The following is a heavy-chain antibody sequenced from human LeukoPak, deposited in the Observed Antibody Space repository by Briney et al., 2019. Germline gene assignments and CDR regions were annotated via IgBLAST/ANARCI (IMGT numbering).Heavy chain of an antibody. CDR1: GFTFSSYG. D-gene: IGHD6-19*01. V-gene: IGHV3-30*18. CDR2: ISYDGSNK. Sequence: PGGSLRLSCAASGFTFSSYGMHWVRQAPGKGLEWVAVISYDGSNKYYADSVKGRFTISRDNSKNTLYLQMNSLRAEDTAVYYCAKDLAVAETYYFDYWGQGTLVTVSS. CDR3: AKDLAVAETYYFDY. J-gene: IGHJ4*02.